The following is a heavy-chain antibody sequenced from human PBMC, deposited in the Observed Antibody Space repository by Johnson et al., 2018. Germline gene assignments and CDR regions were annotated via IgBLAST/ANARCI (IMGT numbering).Heavy chain of an antibody. CDR1: GFTFSSYA. Sequence: VQLVQSGGGLVQPGGSLRLSCAASGFTFSSYAMTWVRQAPGRGLEWVSAISGRGGSTYYADSVKGRFTISRDNSKNTLYLQMNSLRAEETAVYYFAKGHDYGDYYYYMDVWGKGTTVTVS. CDR3: AKGHDYGDYYYYMDV. J-gene: IGHJ6*03. CDR2: ISGRGGST. V-gene: IGHV3-23*04. D-gene: IGHD4-17*01.